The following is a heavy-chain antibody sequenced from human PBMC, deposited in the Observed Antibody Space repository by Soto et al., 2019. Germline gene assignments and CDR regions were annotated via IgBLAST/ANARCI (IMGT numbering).Heavy chain of an antibody. CDR3: ASFSFDSRGYLPSPNYYYYGMDV. D-gene: IGHD3-22*01. J-gene: IGHJ6*02. Sequence: GGSLRLSCAASGFTFSYCGMSWVRQAPGKGLEWVSGINGNGGGTGYVDSVRGRFTISRDNAKNSLYLQMNSLRAEDKAVYYCASFSFDSRGYLPSPNYYYYGMDVWGQGTTVTVSS. V-gene: IGHV3-20*04. CDR2: INGNGGGT. CDR1: GFTFSYCG.